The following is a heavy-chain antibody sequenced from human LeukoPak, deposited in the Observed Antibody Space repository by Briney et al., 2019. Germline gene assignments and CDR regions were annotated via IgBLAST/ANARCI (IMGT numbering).Heavy chain of an antibody. CDR3: ARGFYDSSGYSEPFDY. CDR2: IYYSGST. J-gene: IGHJ4*02. Sequence: TSETLSLTCTVSGGSISSYYWSWIRQPPGKGLEWIGYIYYSGSTNYNPSLKSRVTISVDTSKNQFSLKLSPVTAADTSVYYCARGFYDSSGYSEPFDYWGRGTLVTVSS. V-gene: IGHV4-59*08. D-gene: IGHD3-22*01. CDR1: GGSISSYY.